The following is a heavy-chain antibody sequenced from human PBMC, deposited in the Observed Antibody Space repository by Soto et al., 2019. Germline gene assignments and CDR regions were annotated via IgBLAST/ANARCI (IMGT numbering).Heavy chain of an antibody. J-gene: IGHJ5*02. Sequence: QLLQSGGGLVQPGGSLTLSCAASGFTFGTTDMSWVRQAPGEGLEWVSTIDGSGGITYYADSVKGRFTISRDNSRNTVYLQMNSRRGDDTALYYCVKNSGSFNTWGQGALVTVSS. CDR1: GFTFGTTD. V-gene: IGHV3-23*01. CDR3: VKNSGSFNT. D-gene: IGHD3-10*01. CDR2: IDGSGGIT.